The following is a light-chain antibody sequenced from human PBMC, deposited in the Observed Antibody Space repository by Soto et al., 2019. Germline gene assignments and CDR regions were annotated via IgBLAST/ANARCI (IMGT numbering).Light chain of an antibody. CDR1: RSDIGSYNY. CDR3: QAYDYSLTASV. CDR2: GVS. Sequence: QSALTQPASVSGSPGQSITISCSGTRSDIGSYNYVAWYQQFPGKTPKILIYGVSNRPSGVSSRFSGSKSGNTASLTISGLQAEDEADYYCQAYDYSLTASVFGGGTKLTVL. J-gene: IGLJ3*02. V-gene: IGLV2-14*01.